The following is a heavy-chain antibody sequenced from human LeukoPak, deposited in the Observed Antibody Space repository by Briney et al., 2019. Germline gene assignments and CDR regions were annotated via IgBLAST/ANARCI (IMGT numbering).Heavy chain of an antibody. CDR2: IRYDGSNK. D-gene: IGHD3-10*01. V-gene: IGHV3-30*02. CDR3: AKDRPPFYGSGTCMDV. Sequence: GGSLRLSCAASGFTFSSYGTHWVRQAPGKGLEWVAFIRYDGSNKYYADSVKGRFTISRDNSKNTLYLQMNSLRAEDTAVYYCAKDRPPFYGSGTCMDVRGKGTTVTISS. CDR1: GFTFSSYG. J-gene: IGHJ6*03.